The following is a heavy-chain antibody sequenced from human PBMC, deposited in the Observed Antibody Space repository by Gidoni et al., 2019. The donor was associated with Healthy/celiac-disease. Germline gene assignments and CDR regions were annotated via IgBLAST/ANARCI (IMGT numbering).Heavy chain of an antibody. V-gene: IGHV3-30*01. Sequence: QVQLVESGGGVVQPGRSMRLSCAASGFPFSNFGRHWVRQAPGKGLEWVAYISFAGANENYADSVRGRFTISRDNSKSALFLQMNSLKSEDTATYYCVRGNTGFTWIFDSWGQGTLVTVSS. CDR2: ISFAGANE. CDR3: VRGNTGFTWIFDS. CDR1: GFPFSNFG. D-gene: IGHD5-12*01. J-gene: IGHJ5*01.